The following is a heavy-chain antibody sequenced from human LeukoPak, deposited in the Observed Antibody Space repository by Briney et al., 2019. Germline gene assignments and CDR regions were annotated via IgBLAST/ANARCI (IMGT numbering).Heavy chain of an antibody. CDR3: ARFPNYVSREGVDY. CDR2: IYYSGST. V-gene: IGHV4-59*01. CDR1: GGSISSYY. Sequence: PSETLSLTCTVSGGSISSYYWSWIRQPPGKGLEWIGYIYYSGSTNYNPSLKSRVTISADTSKNQFSLKVTSVTAADTAVYFCARFPNYVSREGVDYWGQGTLVTVSS. J-gene: IGHJ4*02. D-gene: IGHD3-10*02.